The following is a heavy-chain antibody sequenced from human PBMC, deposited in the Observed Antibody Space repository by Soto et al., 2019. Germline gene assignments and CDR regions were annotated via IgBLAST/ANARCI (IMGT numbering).Heavy chain of an antibody. CDR1: GGSISSGGYY. Sequence: PSETLSLTCTVSGGSISSGGYYWSWIRQPPGKGLEWIWYIYYSGSTNYNPSLKSRVTISVDTSKNLFSLKLSSVTAADTAVYYCARALILTGYYIHDAFDIWGQGTMVTASS. J-gene: IGHJ3*02. CDR3: ARALILTGYYIHDAFDI. V-gene: IGHV4-61*08. D-gene: IGHD3-9*01. CDR2: IYYSGST.